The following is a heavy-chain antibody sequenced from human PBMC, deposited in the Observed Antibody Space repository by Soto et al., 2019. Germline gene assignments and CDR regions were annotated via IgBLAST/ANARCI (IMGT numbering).Heavy chain of an antibody. CDR1: GGSVSSGSYY. Sequence: SETLSLTCTVSGGSVSSGSYYWSWIRQPPGKGLEWIGYIYYSGSTNYNPSLKSRVTISVDTSKNQFSLKLSSVTAADTAVYYCARGGVRDSLNYWGQGTLVTVSS. CDR2: IYYSGST. J-gene: IGHJ4*02. D-gene: IGHD2-15*01. V-gene: IGHV4-61*01. CDR3: ARGGVRDSLNY.